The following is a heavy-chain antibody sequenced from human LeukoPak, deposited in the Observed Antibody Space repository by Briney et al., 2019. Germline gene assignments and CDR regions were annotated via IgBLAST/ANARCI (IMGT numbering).Heavy chain of an antibody. CDR2: ISGSGGDT. CDR3: AKSRADFWSSSDV. J-gene: IGHJ6*04. CDR1: GFTFSSYA. Sequence: PGGSLRLSCAASGFTFSSYAMSWVRQAPGKGLEWVSAISGSGGDTYYADSAKGRFSISRDNSKNTLNLQMNSLRAEDTAVYYCAKSRADFWSSSDVWGKGTTVTVSS. V-gene: IGHV3-23*01. D-gene: IGHD3-3*01.